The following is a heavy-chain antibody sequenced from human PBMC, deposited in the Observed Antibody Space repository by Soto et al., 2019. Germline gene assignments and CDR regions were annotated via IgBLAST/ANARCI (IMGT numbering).Heavy chain of an antibody. V-gene: IGHV4-59*01. Sequence: LSLTCTVSGGSISNYYWSWIRQSPGKGLEWIGYISYIGTTNYNPSLKSRVTISVDTSKNQFSLRLTSVTAADTAVYYCVRGGGGYGNGMIDYWGQGTPVTVSS. J-gene: IGHJ4*02. CDR2: ISYIGTT. CDR1: GGSISNYY. D-gene: IGHD5-18*01. CDR3: VRGGGGYGNGMIDY.